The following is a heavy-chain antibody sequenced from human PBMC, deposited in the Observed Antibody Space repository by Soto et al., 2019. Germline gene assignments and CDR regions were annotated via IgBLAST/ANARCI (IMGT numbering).Heavy chain of an antibody. CDR1: GYSFTNYW. CDR2: INPTDSDT. V-gene: IGHV5-51*01. Sequence: PGESLKISCKGSGYSFTNYWFGWVRQMPGKGLEWMGIINPTDSDTRYSPSFQGQVTISADRSITTAYLQWSSLKASDTAMYYCARQGGDYGSLDYWGQGTLDTVSS. CDR3: ARQGGDYGSLDY. J-gene: IGHJ4*02. D-gene: IGHD4-17*01.